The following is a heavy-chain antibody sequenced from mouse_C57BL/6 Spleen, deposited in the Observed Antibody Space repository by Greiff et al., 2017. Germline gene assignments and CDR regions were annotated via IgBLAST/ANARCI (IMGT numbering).Heavy chain of an antibody. J-gene: IGHJ2*01. Sequence: QVQLQQSGPELVKPGASVKISCKASGYAFSSSWMNWVKQRPGKGLEWIGRIYPGDGDTNYNGKFKGKATLTADKSSSTAYMQLSSRTSEDSAVYFCARTGTSFDYWGQGTTLTVSS. V-gene: IGHV1-82*01. CDR3: ARTGTSFDY. CDR2: IYPGDGDT. D-gene: IGHD4-1*01. CDR1: GYAFSSSW.